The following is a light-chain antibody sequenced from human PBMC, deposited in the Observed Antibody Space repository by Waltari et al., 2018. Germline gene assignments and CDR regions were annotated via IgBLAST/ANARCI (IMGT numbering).Light chain of an antibody. CDR2: ADR. J-gene: IGLJ2*01. CDR3: CSYAGSSTVK. CDR1: SSDVGSYKL. V-gene: IGLV2-23*01. Sequence: QSALTQPASVSGSPGQSITISCTGTSSDVGSYKLVSWYQQNPGKAPRLLVYADRNRPSGSSSRFSGSKSGNTASLTISGLQAEDEAAYYCCSYAGSSTVKFGEGTYLTVL.